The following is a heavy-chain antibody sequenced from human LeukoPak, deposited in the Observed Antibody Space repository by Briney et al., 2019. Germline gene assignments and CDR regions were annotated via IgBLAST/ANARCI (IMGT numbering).Heavy chain of an antibody. D-gene: IGHD2-2*01. CDR2: IKQDGSEK. CDR1: GFTFSSYW. J-gene: IGHJ3*02. Sequence: GGSLRLSCAASGFTFSSYWMGWVRQAPGKGLEWVANIKQDGSEKYYVDSMKGRFTISRDNAKNSLYLQMNSLRAEDTAVYYCARESIVVVPTTMDDASDIWGQGTMVTVSS. V-gene: IGHV3-7*01. CDR3: ARESIVVVPTTMDDASDI.